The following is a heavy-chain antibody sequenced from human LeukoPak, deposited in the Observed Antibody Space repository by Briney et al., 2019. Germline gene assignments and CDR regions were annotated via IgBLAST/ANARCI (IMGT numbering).Heavy chain of an antibody. CDR3: ASYDSSGYYHYFDY. CDR2: IKEDESEK. D-gene: IGHD3-22*01. J-gene: IGHJ4*02. V-gene: IGHV3-7*05. Sequence: GGSLRLSCEASGFIFSSYWMSWVRQAPGKGLEWVANIKEDESEKYNVDSVKGRFAISRDNAKKSVYLQMTSLRAEDTAVYYCASYDSSGYYHYFDYWGQGTLVTVSS. CDR1: GFIFSSYW.